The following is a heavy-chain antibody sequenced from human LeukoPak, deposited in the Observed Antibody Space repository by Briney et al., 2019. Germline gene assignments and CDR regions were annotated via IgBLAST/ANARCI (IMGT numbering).Heavy chain of an antibody. CDR2: INPNSGGA. Sequence: ASVKVSCKASGGTFSSYAISWVRQAPGQGLEWMGRINPNSGGANYAQKFQGRVTMTRDTSISTAYMELSRLRSDDTAVYYCARESAAGFDYWGQGTLVTVSS. D-gene: IGHD6-13*01. J-gene: IGHJ4*02. CDR1: GGTFSSYA. CDR3: ARESAAGFDY. V-gene: IGHV1-2*06.